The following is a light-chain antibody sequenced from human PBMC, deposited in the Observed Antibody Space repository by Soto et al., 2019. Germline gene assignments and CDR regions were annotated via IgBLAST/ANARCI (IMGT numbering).Light chain of an antibody. V-gene: IGLV2-14*01. CDR3: SSSTDTSIL. J-gene: IGLJ2*01. CDR1: SSDFADHKS. CDR2: EVN. Sequence: QSALTQAASVSGSPGQSITISCTGASSDFADHKSVSWYQHHPGKAPKLIIYEVNYRPSGVSSRFSGSRSGNTASLTISGLQAEDEAHYYCSSSTDTSILFGGGTKLTVL.